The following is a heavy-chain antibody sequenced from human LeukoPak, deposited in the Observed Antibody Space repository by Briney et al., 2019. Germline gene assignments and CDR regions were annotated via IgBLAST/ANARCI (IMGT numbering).Heavy chain of an antibody. Sequence: PGGSLRLSCAASGFTFSSYSMNWVRQAPGEGLEWVSYISSSGSSVYYADSVKGRFTISRDNAKNSLHLQMNSLRDEDTAVYYCARESQGDHVDYWGQGTLLTVSS. V-gene: IGHV3-48*02. CDR1: GFTFSSYS. CDR2: ISSSGSSV. CDR3: ARESQGDHVDY. J-gene: IGHJ4*02. D-gene: IGHD2-21*02.